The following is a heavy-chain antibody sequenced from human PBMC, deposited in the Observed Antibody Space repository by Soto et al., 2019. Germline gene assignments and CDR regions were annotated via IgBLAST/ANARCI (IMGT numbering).Heavy chain of an antibody. J-gene: IGHJ4*02. V-gene: IGHV3-23*01. Sequence: EVQLLESGGGLVQPGGSLRLSCAASGFAFNNYAMGWVRQAPGKRLEWVSAITGSGSDTYYLDSVKGRFTISRDNSKNTLFLQVNSLRAEDTAIYYCAKLGSSAWSPHYYFDYWGQGTLVTVSS. D-gene: IGHD3-10*01. CDR3: AKLGSSAWSPHYYFDY. CDR2: ITGSGSDT. CDR1: GFAFNNYA.